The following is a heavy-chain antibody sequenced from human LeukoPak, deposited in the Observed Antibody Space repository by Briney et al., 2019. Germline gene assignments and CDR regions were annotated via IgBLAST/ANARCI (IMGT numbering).Heavy chain of an antibody. J-gene: IGHJ4*02. Sequence: ASVKVSCKATVYTFTGYYMHWVRQAPGQGLEWMGWINPNSGCTKYAQKFQGRVTMTRDPSISTAYMELSRLRSDDTAVYYCAREWVRYYYDSSGPFDYWGQGTLVTVSS. D-gene: IGHD3-22*01. CDR2: INPNSGCT. V-gene: IGHV1-2*02. CDR3: AREWVRYYYDSSGPFDY. CDR1: VYTFTGYY.